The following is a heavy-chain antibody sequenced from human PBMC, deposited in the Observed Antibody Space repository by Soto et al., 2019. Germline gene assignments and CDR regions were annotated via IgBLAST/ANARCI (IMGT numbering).Heavy chain of an antibody. CDR2: ISGSGGST. V-gene: IGHV3-23*01. D-gene: IGHD3-3*01. CDR3: ATLPFTLWSDYYYYMDV. J-gene: IGHJ6*03. CDR1: GFTFSSYA. Sequence: PGGSLRLSCAASGFTFSSYAMSWVRQAPGKGLEWVSAISGSGGSTYYADSVKGRFTISRDNSKNTLYLQMNSLRAEDTAVYYCATLPFTLWSDYYYYMDVWGKGTTVTVSS.